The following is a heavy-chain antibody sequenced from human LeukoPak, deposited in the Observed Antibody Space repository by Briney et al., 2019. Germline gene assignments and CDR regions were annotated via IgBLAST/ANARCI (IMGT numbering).Heavy chain of an antibody. D-gene: IGHD6-13*01. J-gene: IGHJ4*02. V-gene: IGHV1-69*13. CDR3: ARWCRLCIAAAVIS. CDR1: GGTFSSYA. Sequence: GASVKVSCKASGGTFSSYAISWVRQAPGQGLEWVGGIIPIFGTANYAQKFQGRVTITADESTSTAYMELSSLRSEDTAVYYCARWCRLCIAAAVISWGQGTLVTVSS. CDR2: IIPIFGTA.